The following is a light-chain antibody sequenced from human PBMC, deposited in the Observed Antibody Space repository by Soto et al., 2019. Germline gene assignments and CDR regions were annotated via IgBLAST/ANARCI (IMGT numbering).Light chain of an antibody. J-gene: IGKJ5*01. CDR2: DTS. CDR1: QSVSSS. V-gene: IGKV3-15*01. CDR3: QQYNNWPPIT. Sequence: ELVVPQSPATLSVSPGARLTLPCSASQSVSSSLAWYQQRPGQAPRLLIYDTSTRAAGIAARFSGSGSGTEFTLTISSLQSEDFAVYYCQQYNNWPPITFGQGTRLEI.